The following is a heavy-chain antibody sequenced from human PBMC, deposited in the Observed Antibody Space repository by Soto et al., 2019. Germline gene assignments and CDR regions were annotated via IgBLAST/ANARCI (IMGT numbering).Heavy chain of an antibody. Sequence: SETLSLTCTVSGGSISSYYWSWIRQPPGKGLEWIGYIYYSGSTNYNPSLKSRVTISVDTSKNQFSLKLSSVTAADTAVYYCARLSRYFDSVSDYWGQGTLVTVSS. CDR3: ARLSRYFDSVSDY. V-gene: IGHV4-59*08. CDR1: GGSISSYY. D-gene: IGHD3-9*01. J-gene: IGHJ4*02. CDR2: IYYSGST.